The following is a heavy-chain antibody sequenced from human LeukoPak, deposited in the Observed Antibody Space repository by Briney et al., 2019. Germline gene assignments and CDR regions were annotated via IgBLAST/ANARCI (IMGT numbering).Heavy chain of an antibody. CDR1: GFTFSTYS. CDR3: ATYYYDSGGFHFHH. J-gene: IGHJ1*01. CDR2: ISSNGGRT. V-gene: IGHV3-64*01. Sequence: GGSLRLSCVASGFTFSTYSMNWVRQAPGRGLEYVSAISSNGGRTYYANSVKGRFTISRDNSRNTLYLQMGSLRAEDMAVYYCATYYYDSGGFHFHHWGQGTLVTVSS. D-gene: IGHD3-22*01.